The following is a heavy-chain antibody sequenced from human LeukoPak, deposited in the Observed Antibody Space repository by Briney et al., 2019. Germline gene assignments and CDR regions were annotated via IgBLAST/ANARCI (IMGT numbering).Heavy chain of an antibody. Sequence: PGGSLRLSCAASGFTFTNNFMSWVRQVPGKGLEWVANIKQDGSETTYADSVRCRFTIFRDNAKDSVYLQMNSLRAEDTAVYYCARLLDYGGNAILYWGQGTLVTVSS. J-gene: IGHJ4*02. V-gene: IGHV3-7*01. D-gene: IGHD4-23*01. CDR1: GFTFTNNF. CDR2: IKQDGSET. CDR3: ARLLDYGGNAILY.